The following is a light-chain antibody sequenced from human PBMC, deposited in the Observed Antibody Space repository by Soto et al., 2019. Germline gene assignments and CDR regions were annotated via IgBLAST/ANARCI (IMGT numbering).Light chain of an antibody. CDR3: QQYNSYRWT. CDR2: DAS. J-gene: IGKJ1*01. CDR1: QSISTW. V-gene: IGKV1-5*01. Sequence: DIQMTQSPSTLPASFGDRVTITCRASQSISTWLAWYQQKPGKAPKLVIYDASSLKSGVPSRFSGSGSGTEFTLTISRLQPDDFATYYCQQYNSYRWTFGQGTKVDI.